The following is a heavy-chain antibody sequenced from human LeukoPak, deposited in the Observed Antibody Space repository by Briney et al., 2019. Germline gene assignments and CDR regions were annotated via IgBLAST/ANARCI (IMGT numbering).Heavy chain of an antibody. Sequence: SETLSLTCAVSGYSISSGYYWGWIRQPPGKGLEWIGSIYHSGSTYYNPSLKSRVTISVDTSKNQFSLKLSSVTAADTAVYYCARTAEYYYDSSGYFDYWGQGTLVTISS. CDR3: ARTAEYYYDSSGYFDY. CDR1: GYSISSGYY. V-gene: IGHV4-38-2*01. D-gene: IGHD3-22*01. CDR2: IYHSGST. J-gene: IGHJ4*02.